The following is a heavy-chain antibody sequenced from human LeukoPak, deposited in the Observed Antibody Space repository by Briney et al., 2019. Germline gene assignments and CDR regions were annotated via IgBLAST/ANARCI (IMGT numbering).Heavy chain of an antibody. CDR1: GGSFSGYY. D-gene: IGHD3-3*01. V-gene: IGHV4-34*01. J-gene: IGHJ5*02. CDR2: INHSGSN. CDR3: ARGVGQYDFWSGYYRGPNWFDP. Sequence: PSETLSLTRAVYGGSFSGYYWSCIRHPPGKGLEWSGEINHSGSNNYNPYLRSRVTISVDTSKIQFSLKLRSVTAADMAVYSCARGVGQYDFWSGYYRGPNWFDPWGQGTLVTVSS.